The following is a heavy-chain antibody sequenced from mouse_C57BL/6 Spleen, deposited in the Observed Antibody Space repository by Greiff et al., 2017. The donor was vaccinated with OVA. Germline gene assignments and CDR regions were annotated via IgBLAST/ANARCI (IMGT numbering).Heavy chain of an antibody. CDR3: ARAMVTTGGYCDY. CDR1: GYAFTNYL. J-gene: IGHJ2*01. CDR2: INPGSGGT. Sequence: QVQLKESGAELVRPGTSVKVSCKASGYAFTNYLIEWVKQRPGQGLEWIGVINPGSGGTNYNEKVKGKATLTADKSSSTAYMQLSSLTSEDSAVYFCARAMVTTGGYCDYWGQGTTLTVSS. D-gene: IGHD2-2*01. V-gene: IGHV1-54*01.